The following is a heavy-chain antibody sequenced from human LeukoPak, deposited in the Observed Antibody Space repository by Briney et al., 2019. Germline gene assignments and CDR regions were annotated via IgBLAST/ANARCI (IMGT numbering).Heavy chain of an antibody. V-gene: IGHV3-48*04. Sequence: GGSLRLSCTASGFTFCSYSMNWVRQAPGKELEWVSYISSSGSTIYYADSVKGRFTISRDNAKNSLYLQMNSLRAEDTAVYYCARDLSLYCSGGSCYSLNYWGQGTLVTVSS. CDR3: ARDLSLYCSGGSCYSLNY. CDR1: GFTFCSYS. D-gene: IGHD2-15*01. J-gene: IGHJ4*02. CDR2: ISSSGSTI.